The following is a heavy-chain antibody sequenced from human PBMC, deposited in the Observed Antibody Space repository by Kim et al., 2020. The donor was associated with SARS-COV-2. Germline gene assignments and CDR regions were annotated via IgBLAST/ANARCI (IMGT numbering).Heavy chain of an antibody. Sequence: YNPSLTSRVTISVDTAKNHFSRELCSVPAADTAVYYCASALDSWAVAIDCWGQGTLVTFSS. CDR3: ASALDSWAVAIDC. J-gene: IGHJ4*02. D-gene: IGHD6-19*01. V-gene: IGHV4-61*03.